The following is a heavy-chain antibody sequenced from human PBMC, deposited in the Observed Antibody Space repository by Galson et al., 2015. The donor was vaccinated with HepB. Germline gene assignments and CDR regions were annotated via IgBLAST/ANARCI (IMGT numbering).Heavy chain of an antibody. D-gene: IGHD6-13*01. J-gene: IGHJ4*02. V-gene: IGHV3-23*01. CDR2: ISGSGGST. CDR3: AKVFSPVIAAAGSYFDY. CDR1: GFTFSSYA. Sequence: SLRLSCAASGFTFSSYAMSWVRQAPGKGLEWVSAISGSGGSTYYADSVKGRFTISRDNSKNTLYLQMNSLRAEDTAVYYCAKVFSPVIAAAGSYFDYWGQGTLVTVSS.